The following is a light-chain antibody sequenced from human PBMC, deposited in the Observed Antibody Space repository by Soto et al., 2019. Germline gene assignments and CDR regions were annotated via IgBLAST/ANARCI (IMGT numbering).Light chain of an antibody. CDR2: EVS. Sequence: QSALTQPASVSGSPGQSITISCTGSSSDIGAYNYVSWFQQYPGKAPKLIISEVSNRPSGVSNRFSGSKSGTAASLTISGLQAEDEAEYYCSSYTNINTRACVFGTGTKVTVL. CDR3: SSYTNINTRACV. CDR1: SSDIGAYNY. V-gene: IGLV2-14*01. J-gene: IGLJ1*01.